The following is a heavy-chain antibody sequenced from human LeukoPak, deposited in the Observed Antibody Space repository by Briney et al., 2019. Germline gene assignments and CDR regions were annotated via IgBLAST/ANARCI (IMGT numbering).Heavy chain of an antibody. CDR2: ISSSSSTI. CDR1: GFTFSSFG. CDR3: VRGIWNGPYY. V-gene: IGHV3-48*01. Sequence: GGSLRLSCAASGFTFSSFGINWVPRAPGRGLGWVSYISSSSSTIYYADSVKGRFTISRDNAKNSLYLQMNSLRAEDTAVYYCVRGIWNGPYYWGQGTLVTVSS. D-gene: IGHD1-1*01. J-gene: IGHJ4*02.